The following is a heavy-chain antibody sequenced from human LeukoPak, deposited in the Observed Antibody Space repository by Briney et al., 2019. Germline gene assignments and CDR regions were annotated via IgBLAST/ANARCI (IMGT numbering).Heavy chain of an antibody. V-gene: IGHV1-2*02. Sequence: ASVKVSCKASGYTFTSYGISWVRQAPGQGLEWMGWINPNSGVTKTAQKFDRVTMTRDTSISTADVELGRLRSDDTAVYYCARDPRGTYYSDYWGQGTLLTVSS. D-gene: IGHD1-26*01. CDR2: INPNSGVT. CDR1: GYTFTSYG. J-gene: IGHJ4*02. CDR3: ARDPRGTYYSDY.